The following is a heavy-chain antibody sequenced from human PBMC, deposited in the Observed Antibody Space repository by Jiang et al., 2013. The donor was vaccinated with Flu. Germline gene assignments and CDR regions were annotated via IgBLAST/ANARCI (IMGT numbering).Heavy chain of an antibody. J-gene: IGHJ5*02. CDR1: GYTFTTYG. D-gene: IGHD2-15*01. CDR3: ARGHPHCSGGSCYFSWFDP. V-gene: IGHV1-18*04. Sequence: GAEVKKPGASVKVSCRASGYTFTTYGISWVRQAPGQGLEWMGWISVYDGNINYAQKFQGRVTMTTDTSTSTAYMELRSLRSDDTAVYYCARGHPHCSGGSCYFSWFDPWGQGSLVTVSS. CDR2: ISVYDGNI.